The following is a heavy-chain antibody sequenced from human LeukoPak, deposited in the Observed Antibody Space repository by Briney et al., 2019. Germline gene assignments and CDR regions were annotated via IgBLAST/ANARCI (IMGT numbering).Heavy chain of an antibody. CDR2: ISSSSAKI. CDR3: ARDPSYASSWYHYMDV. J-gene: IGHJ6*03. Sequence: GGSLRLSCAASGFTFSTYAMSWVRQAPGKGLEWVSYISSSSAKIDYAESVKGRFTISRDNSKNSLYLQMDSLRAEDTAVYYCARDPSYASSWYHYMDVWGKGTTVTVSS. CDR1: GFTFSTYA. V-gene: IGHV3-48*04. D-gene: IGHD6-13*01.